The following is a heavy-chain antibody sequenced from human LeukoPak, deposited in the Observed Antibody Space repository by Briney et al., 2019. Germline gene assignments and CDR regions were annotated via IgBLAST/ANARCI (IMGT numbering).Heavy chain of an antibody. V-gene: IGHV4-34*01. CDR1: GGSFSGYY. CDR3: ARLLYYDYVWGSYRPKVVDY. Sequence: PSETLSLTCAVYGGSFSGYYWSWIRQPPGKGLEWIGEINHSGGTNYNPSLKSRVTISVDTSKNQFSLKLSSVTAADTAVYYCARLLYYDYVWGSYRPKVVDYWGQGTLDTVSS. CDR2: INHSGGT. J-gene: IGHJ4*02. D-gene: IGHD3-16*02.